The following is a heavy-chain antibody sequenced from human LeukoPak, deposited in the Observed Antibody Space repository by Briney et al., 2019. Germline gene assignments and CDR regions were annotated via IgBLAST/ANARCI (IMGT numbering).Heavy chain of an antibody. CDR2: ISHGGSNI. J-gene: IGHJ4*02. CDR1: GFTFSSYG. Sequence: PGGSLRLSCAASGFTFSSYGMLWVRQAPGKGLEWLAVISHGGSNINYADSVKGRFTISRDIAENILYLQMNSLRAEDTAVYYCAKGVYLDSGSFADYFDYWGQGALVTVSS. V-gene: IGHV3-30*18. CDR3: AKGVYLDSGSFADYFDY. D-gene: IGHD3-10*01.